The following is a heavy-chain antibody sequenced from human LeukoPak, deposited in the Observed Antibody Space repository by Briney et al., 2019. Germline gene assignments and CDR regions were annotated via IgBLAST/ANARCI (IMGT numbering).Heavy chain of an antibody. J-gene: IGHJ4*02. D-gene: IGHD2-15*01. CDR3: ARWPYRSGANRARDY. Sequence: SETLSLTCTVAGGSISNYYWSWIRQPPGKGLEWIGYIYYSGSTYYNPSLKSRATISVDTSKNQFSLKLSSVTAADTAVYYCARWPYRSGANRARDYWGQGTLVTVSS. CDR2: IYYSGST. V-gene: IGHV4-59*01. CDR1: GGSISNYY.